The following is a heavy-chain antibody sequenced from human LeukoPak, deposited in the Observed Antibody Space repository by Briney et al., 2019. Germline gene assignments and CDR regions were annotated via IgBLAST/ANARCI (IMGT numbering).Heavy chain of an antibody. CDR1: GYTFTGYY. D-gene: IGHD3-3*01. CDR3: ARDNGVPPVLRN. J-gene: IGHJ4*02. V-gene: IGHV1-2*02. CDR2: INPNSGGT. Sequence: PSVKVSCKASGYTFTGYYMHWVRQAPGQGLEWMGWINPNSGGTNYAQKFQGRVTMTRDTSISTAYMELSRLRSNDTAVYYCARDNGVPPVLRNWGQGTLVTVSS.